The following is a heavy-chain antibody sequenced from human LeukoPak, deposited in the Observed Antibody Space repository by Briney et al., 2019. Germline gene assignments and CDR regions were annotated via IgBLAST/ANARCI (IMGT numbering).Heavy chain of an antibody. V-gene: IGHV3-23*01. D-gene: IGHD4-17*01. Sequence: GGSLRLSCAASGFTFRTSAMSWVPKVPGKGLEWVSGISASGGVIYYADSVKGRFTISRDNSKNTLYLQMNSLRAEDTAVYYCAKGRGSGDYVSPFDYWGQGTLVTVSS. J-gene: IGHJ4*02. CDR3: AKGRGSGDYVSPFDY. CDR1: GFTFRTSA. CDR2: ISASGGVI.